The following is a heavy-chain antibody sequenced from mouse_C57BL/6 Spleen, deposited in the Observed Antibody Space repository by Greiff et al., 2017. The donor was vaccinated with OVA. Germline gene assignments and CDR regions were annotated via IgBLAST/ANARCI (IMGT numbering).Heavy chain of an antibody. V-gene: IGHV5-9*01. J-gene: IGHJ1*03. Sequence: EVQRVESGGGLVKPGGSLKLSCAASGFTFSSYTMSWVRQTPEKRLEWVATISGGGGNTYYPDSVKGRFTISRDNAKNTLYLQISSLRSEDTALYYCASPTVVASRYWYFDVWGTGTTVTVSS. D-gene: IGHD1-1*01. CDR1: GFTFSSYT. CDR3: ASPTVVASRYWYFDV. CDR2: ISGGGGNT.